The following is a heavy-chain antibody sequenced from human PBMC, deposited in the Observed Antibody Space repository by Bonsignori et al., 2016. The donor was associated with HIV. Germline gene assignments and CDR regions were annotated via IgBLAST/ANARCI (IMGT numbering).Heavy chain of an antibody. Sequence: WVRQAPGQGLEYMGVINPNGGATRYAQKFQGRVTMTRDTSTSTVYMEVTSLTSEDTAVYYCARAGGSTWAYWGQGTLVTVS. J-gene: IGHJ4*02. V-gene: IGHV1-46*01. CDR2: INPNGGAT. D-gene: IGHD5/OR15-5a*01. CDR3: ARAGGSTWAY.